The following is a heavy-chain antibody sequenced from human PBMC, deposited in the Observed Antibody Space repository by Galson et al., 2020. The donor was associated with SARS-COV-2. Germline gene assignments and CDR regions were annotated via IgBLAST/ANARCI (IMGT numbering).Heavy chain of an antibody. CDR2: ISSGST. CDR3: ARETHGENWGEDYFDY. CDR1: GDSVSSGDYS. D-gene: IGHD7-27*01. V-gene: IGHV4-30-4*07. J-gene: IGHJ4*02. Sequence: SETLSLTCAVSGDSVSSGDYSWSWIRQPPGKGLEWIGYISSGSTSYNPSLKSRLTISLDTSKNQFSLKLSSVTAADTAVYYCARETHGENWGEDYFDYWGQGTLVTVSS.